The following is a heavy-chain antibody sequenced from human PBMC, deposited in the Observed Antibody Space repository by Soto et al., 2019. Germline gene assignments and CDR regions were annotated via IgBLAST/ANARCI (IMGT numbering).Heavy chain of an antibody. CDR2: IRGDGGQT. CDR3: ARDVGLDSDDFFAY. CDR1: GFTFTSYG. J-gene: IGHJ4*02. D-gene: IGHD3-9*01. V-gene: IGHV3-23*01. Sequence: GGSLRLSCTASGFTFTSYGMGWVRQAPGKGLQWVSTIRGDGGQTHYTDSVKGRFSISRDNSKNTVYLQMDSLRAEDTAMYFCARDVGLDSDDFFAYWGQGTQVTVSS.